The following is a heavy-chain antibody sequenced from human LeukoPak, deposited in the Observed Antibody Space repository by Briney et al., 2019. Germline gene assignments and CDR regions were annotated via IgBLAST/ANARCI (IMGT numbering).Heavy chain of an antibody. J-gene: IGHJ4*02. CDR1: GGSISSSSSY. Sequence: SETLSLTCTVSGGSISSSSSYWGWIRQPPGKGLEWTASIYYSGNTYFNPSLKSRVTISVDPSNNQVSLKVSSVTAADTAVYYCARKPILYASGTYWYYFDSWGQGTLVTVSS. CDR2: IYYSGNT. D-gene: IGHD3-10*01. CDR3: ARKPILYASGTYWYYFDS. V-gene: IGHV4-39*01.